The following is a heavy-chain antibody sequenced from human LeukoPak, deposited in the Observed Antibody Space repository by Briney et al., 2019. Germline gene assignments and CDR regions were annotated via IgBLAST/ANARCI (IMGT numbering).Heavy chain of an antibody. D-gene: IGHD3-3*01. CDR3: AREYYDFWSGPPPTYYFDY. CDR1: GPSISNTIYY. V-gene: IGHV4-39*07. Sequence: PSETLSLTCSVSGPSISNTIYYWGWVRQPPGKGLDWIGSTYYSGSTYYNPSLKSRVTISVDTSKNQFSLKLSSVTAADTAVYYCAREYYDFWSGPPPTYYFDYWGQGTLVTVSS. J-gene: IGHJ4*02. CDR2: TYYSGST.